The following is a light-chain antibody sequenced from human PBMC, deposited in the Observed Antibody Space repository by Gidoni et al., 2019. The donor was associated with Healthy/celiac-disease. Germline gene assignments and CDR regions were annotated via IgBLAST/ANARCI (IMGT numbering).Light chain of an antibody. J-gene: IGKJ3*01. V-gene: IGKV3-15*01. CDR2: GAS. CDR3: QQYNNWPIT. CDR1: KSVSST. Sequence: EIVMTLSPATLSVSPRGRATLSCSASKSVSSTLALYQHNPGQAPRLLIYGASTRATGIPARFSGSGSGTEFTLTISSLQSEDFAVYYCQQYNNWPITFGPGTKVDIK.